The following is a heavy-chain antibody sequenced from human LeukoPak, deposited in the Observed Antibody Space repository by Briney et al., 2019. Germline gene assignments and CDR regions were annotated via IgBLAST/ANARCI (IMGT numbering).Heavy chain of an antibody. CDR1: GFTFSSYS. D-gene: IGHD6-13*01. V-gene: IGHV3-21*01. Sequence: PGGSLRLSCAASGFTFSSYSMNWVRQAPGKGLEWVSSISSSSSYIYYADSVKGRFTISRDNSNNSLYLQMNSLRAEDTAVYYCASSLAAAGKGTFDIGGQGTMVTVSS. CDR2: ISSSSSYI. J-gene: IGHJ3*02. CDR3: ASSLAAAGKGTFDI.